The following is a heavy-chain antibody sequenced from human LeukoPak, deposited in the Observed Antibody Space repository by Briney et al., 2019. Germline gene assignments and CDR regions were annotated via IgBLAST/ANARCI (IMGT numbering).Heavy chain of an antibody. CDR1: GGTFSSYT. CDR2: IIPIFGTA. J-gene: IGHJ6*03. V-gene: IGHV1-69*01. Sequence: GSSVKVSCKASGGTFSSYTISWVRQAPGQGLEWMGGIIPIFGTANYAQKFQGRVTITADESTSTAYMELSSLRSEDTAVYYCARSVVVPAAIEWDYYMDVWGKGTTVTVSS. D-gene: IGHD2-2*02. CDR3: ARSVVVPAAIEWDYYMDV.